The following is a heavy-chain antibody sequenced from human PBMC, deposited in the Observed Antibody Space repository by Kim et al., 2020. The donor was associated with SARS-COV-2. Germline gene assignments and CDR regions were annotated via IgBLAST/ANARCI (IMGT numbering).Heavy chain of an antibody. CDR1: GYTLTELS. V-gene: IGHV1-24*01. CDR2: FDPEDGET. Sequence: ASVKVSCKVSGYTLTELSMHWVRQAPGKGLEWMGGFDPEDGETIYAQKFQGRVTMTEDTSTYTAYMELSSLRSEDTAVYYCATGTPLKDIVVVPAAMLYYYGMDVWGQGTTVTVSS. CDR3: ATGTPLKDIVVVPAAMLYYYGMDV. D-gene: IGHD2-2*01. J-gene: IGHJ6*02.